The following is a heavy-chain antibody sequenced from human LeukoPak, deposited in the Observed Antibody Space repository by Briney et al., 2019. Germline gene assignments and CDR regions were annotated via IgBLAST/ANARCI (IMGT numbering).Heavy chain of an antibody. V-gene: IGHV5-51*01. D-gene: IGHD3-22*01. J-gene: IGHJ4*02. Sequence: GESLHISCKGSGYSFTSYWIGWVRQLPGKGLDWMGIIYPGDSDTRYSPSFQGQVTISADKSISTAYLQWSSLKASDTAMYYCARTSSNYDSSGYYRAIDYWGQGTLVTVSS. CDR3: ARTSSNYDSSGYYRAIDY. CDR1: GYSFTSYW. CDR2: IYPGDSDT.